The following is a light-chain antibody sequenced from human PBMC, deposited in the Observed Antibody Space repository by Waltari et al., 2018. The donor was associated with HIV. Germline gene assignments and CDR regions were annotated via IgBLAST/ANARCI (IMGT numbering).Light chain of an antibody. CDR2: RNY. Sequence: QSVLTQPPSVSGTPGQTVTISCSGSTSNIETEALYWYQQLPGTAPKLLIYRNYNRPSGVSDRFSCSKSGASASLVISGLRSEDEAHYYCVSYDSRLDERLFGGGTKLTVL. V-gene: IGLV1-47*01. CDR3: VSYDSRLDERL. J-gene: IGLJ3*02. CDR1: TSNIETEA.